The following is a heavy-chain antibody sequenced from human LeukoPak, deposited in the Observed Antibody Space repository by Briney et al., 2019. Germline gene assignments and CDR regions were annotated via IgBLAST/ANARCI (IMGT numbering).Heavy chain of an antibody. CDR2: ISGSGGST. CDR1: GFTFSSYA. D-gene: IGHD3-22*01. CDR3: AKVIAPTYYYDSSGYGDAFDI. J-gene: IGHJ3*02. Sequence: PGGSLRLSCAASGFTFSSYAMSWVRQAPGKGLEWVSAISGSGGSTYYADSVKGRFTISRDNSKNTLYLQMNSLRAEDTAVYYCAKVIAPTYYYDSSGYGDAFDIWGQGTMVTVSS. V-gene: IGHV3-23*01.